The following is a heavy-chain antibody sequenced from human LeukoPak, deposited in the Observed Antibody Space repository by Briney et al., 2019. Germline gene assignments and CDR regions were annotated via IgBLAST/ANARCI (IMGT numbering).Heavy chain of an antibody. CDR3: ARDRGIYGDSLYFDY. V-gene: IGHV4-39*07. CDR2: IYYTGAT. D-gene: IGHD4-17*01. Sequence: SETLSLTCTVSGGSISSSIHFWGWFRQPPGKRLEWIGNIYYTGATYYNPSLKSRVTISVDTSKKQFSLKLNSVTAADTAVYYCARDRGIYGDSLYFDYWGQGTLVTVSS. J-gene: IGHJ4*02. CDR1: GGSISSSIHF.